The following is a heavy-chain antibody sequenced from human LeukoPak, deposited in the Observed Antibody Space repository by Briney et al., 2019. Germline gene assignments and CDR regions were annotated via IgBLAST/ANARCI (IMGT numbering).Heavy chain of an antibody. CDR2: VSNSGGST. Sequence: QAGGSLRLSCAASGFTFNNYVMSRIRQAPGKGLEWVSVVSNSGGSTYYADSVKGRFTISRDNSKNTMYLQMNSLRAEDTAVYYCAKGYCVNDKCSNYDYWGQGTLVTVSS. V-gene: IGHV3-23*01. J-gene: IGHJ4*02. CDR3: AKGYCVNDKCSNYDY. D-gene: IGHD2-8*01. CDR1: GFTFNNYV.